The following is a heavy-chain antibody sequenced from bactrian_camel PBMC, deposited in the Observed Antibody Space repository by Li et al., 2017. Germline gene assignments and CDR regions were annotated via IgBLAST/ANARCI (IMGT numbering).Heavy chain of an antibody. D-gene: IGHD6*01. Sequence: HVQLVESGGGSVEAGGSLRLTCALSGSTTYNTYCMGWFRQAPGKEREGVAAIDSSGNANNIDAVKGRFTVSGNNAKNAVYLQMNSLKPEDTGMYFCAAEAQLDCSSGDCYCGGRQSDYDYGGQGT. CDR1: GSTTYNTYC. J-gene: IGHJ4*01. CDR2: IDSSGNA. V-gene: IGHV3S53*01. CDR3: AAEAQLDCSSGDCYCGGRQSDYDY.